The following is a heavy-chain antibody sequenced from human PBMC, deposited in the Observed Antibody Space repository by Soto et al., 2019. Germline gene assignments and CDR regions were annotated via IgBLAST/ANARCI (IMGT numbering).Heavy chain of an antibody. V-gene: IGHV5-51*01. CDR1: GYSFTSYW. J-gene: IGHJ6*02. Sequence: PGESLKISCKGSGYSFTSYWIGWVRQMPGKGLEWMGIIYPGDSDTRYSPSFQGQVAITADKSISTAYLQWSSLTASDTAMYYCARSNPVRGAYYYYGMDVWGQGTTVTVSS. CDR3: ARSNPVRGAYYYYGMDV. CDR2: IYPGDSDT.